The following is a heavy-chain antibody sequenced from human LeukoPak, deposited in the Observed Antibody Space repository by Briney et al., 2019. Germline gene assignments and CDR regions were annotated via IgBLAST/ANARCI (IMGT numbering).Heavy chain of an antibody. CDR1: GFTFSEAW. D-gene: IGHD3-10*01. J-gene: IGHJ1*01. Sequence: GGSLRLSCAASGFTFSEAWMHWVRQAPGKGLVWVSRINNDRSTTRYADSVKGRFTISRDNAKNTLYLQMNSLRAEDTAVYYCARVSGPGMNEYFHLWGQGTLVTVSS. V-gene: IGHV3-74*01. CDR2: INNDRSTT. CDR3: ARVSGPGMNEYFHL.